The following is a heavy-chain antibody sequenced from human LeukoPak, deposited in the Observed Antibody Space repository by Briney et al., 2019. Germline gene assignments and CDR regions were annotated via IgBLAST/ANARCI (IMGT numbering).Heavy chain of an antibody. CDR3: ASDLDAFDI. Sequence: GGSLRLSCAASGFTFSSYEMNWVRQAPGKGLEWVSYTSSSGSTIYYADSVKGRFTISRDNAKNSRYLQMNSLRAEDTAVYYCASDLDAFDIWGQGTMVTVSS. V-gene: IGHV3-48*03. CDR2: TSSSGSTI. CDR1: GFTFSSYE. J-gene: IGHJ3*02.